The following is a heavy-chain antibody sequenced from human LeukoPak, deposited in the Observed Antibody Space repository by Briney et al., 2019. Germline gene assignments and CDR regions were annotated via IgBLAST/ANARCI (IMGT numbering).Heavy chain of an antibody. CDR3: ARRSGSGYDYGFDY. Sequence: ASVKVSCKASGGTFSSYAISWVQQAPGQGLEWMGRIIPIFGIANYAQKFQGRVTITADKSTSTAYMELSSLRSEDTAVYYCARRSGSGYDYGFDYWGQGALVTVSS. CDR2: IIPIFGIA. V-gene: IGHV1-69*04. J-gene: IGHJ4*02. D-gene: IGHD5-12*01. CDR1: GGTFSSYA.